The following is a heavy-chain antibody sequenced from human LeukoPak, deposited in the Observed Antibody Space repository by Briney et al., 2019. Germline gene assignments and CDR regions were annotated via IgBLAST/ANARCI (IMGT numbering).Heavy chain of an antibody. J-gene: IGHJ4*02. D-gene: IGHD1-26*01. V-gene: IGHV3-23*01. Sequence: PGGSLRLSCAASGFTFSSYAMSWVRQAPGKGLEWVSAIRDSGSSTHYADSVKGRFTTSRDNSKNTLFLQMNSRRAEDTAIYYCAKYGPQDSGSSHFDYWGQGALVTVSS. CDR3: AKYGPQDSGSSHFDY. CDR2: IRDSGSST. CDR1: GFTFSSYA.